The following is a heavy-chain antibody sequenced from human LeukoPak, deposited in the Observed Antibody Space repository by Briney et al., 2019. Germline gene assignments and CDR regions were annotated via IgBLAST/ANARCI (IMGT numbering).Heavy chain of an antibody. CDR1: GYTFTGYY. CDR3: ARSPHILTGENFDY. D-gene: IGHD3-9*01. V-gene: IGHV1-2*02. Sequence: ASVKVSCKASGYTFTGYYMHWVRQAPGQGLEWVGWINLKSGGTNYAGKFQGRVTMTRDTTTSTAYMDLSRLRSVDTAVYYCARSPHILTGENFDYWGQGTLVTVSS. J-gene: IGHJ4*02. CDR2: INLKSGGT.